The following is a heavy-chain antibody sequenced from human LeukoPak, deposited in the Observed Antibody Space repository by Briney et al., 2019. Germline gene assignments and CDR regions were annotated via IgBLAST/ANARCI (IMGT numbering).Heavy chain of an antibody. CDR1: GYSFPNFW. CDR3: ARRYYYGSGRGYFDY. D-gene: IGHD3-10*01. Sequence: GESLKISCKGSGYSFPNFWIAWVRQMPGKGLEWMGIIYPGDSDTRYSPSFEGQVTISADKSISTVYLQWSSLKASDTTMYYCARRYYYGSGRGYFDYWGQGTLVTVSS. CDR2: IYPGDSDT. V-gene: IGHV5-51*01. J-gene: IGHJ4*02.